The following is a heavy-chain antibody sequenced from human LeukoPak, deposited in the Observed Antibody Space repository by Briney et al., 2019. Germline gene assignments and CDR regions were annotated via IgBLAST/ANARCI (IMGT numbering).Heavy chain of an antibody. J-gene: IGHJ4*02. CDR3: ARDPYYYDSSGYYVSFDY. D-gene: IGHD3-22*01. CDR2: IYHSGST. V-gene: IGHV4-38-2*02. Sequence: SETLSLTCTVSGYSISSGYYWGWIQQPPGKGLEWIGSIYHSGSTYYNPSLKSRVTISVDTSKNQFSLKLSSVTAADTAVYYCARDPYYYDSSGYYVSFDYWGQGTLVTVSS. CDR1: GYSISSGYY.